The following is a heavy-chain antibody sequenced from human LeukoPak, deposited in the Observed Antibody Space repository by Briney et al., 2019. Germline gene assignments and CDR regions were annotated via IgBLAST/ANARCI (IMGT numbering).Heavy chain of an antibody. CDR1: GVSISSHY. J-gene: IGHJ3*02. CDR3: ARITDAFDI. CDR2: IYYSGST. Sequence: SETLSLTCTVSGVSISSHYWSWIRQPPGKGLEWIGYIYYSGSTNYNPSLKSRVTISVDTSKNQFSLKLSSVTAADTAVYYCARITDAFDIWGQGTMVTVSS. V-gene: IGHV4-59*11.